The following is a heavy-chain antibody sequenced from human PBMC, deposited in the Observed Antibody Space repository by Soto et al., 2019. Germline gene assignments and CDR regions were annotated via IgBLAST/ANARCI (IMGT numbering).Heavy chain of an antibody. CDR2: IFSNDEK. CDR1: GFSLSNARMG. V-gene: IGHV2-26*01. D-gene: IGHD3-3*01. CDR3: ARTAYYDFWSGYLPFGYVDV. J-gene: IGHJ6*02. Sequence: QVTLKESGPVLVKPTETLTLTCTVSGFSLSNARMGVSWIRQPPGKALEWLAHIFSNDEKSYSTSLKSRLTISKVPSKRQVVLTVTHIAPVDTATYYCARTAYYDFWSGYLPFGYVDVWGQGTTVTVSS.